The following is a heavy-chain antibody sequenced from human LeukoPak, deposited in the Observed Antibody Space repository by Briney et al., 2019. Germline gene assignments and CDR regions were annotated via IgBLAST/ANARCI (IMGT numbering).Heavy chain of an antibody. CDR3: ARSQRGDYSLQYYFDY. CDR2: IYPGDSDT. Sequence: GESLKISCKGSGYSFTSYWIGWVRQMPGKGLEWMGIIYPGDSDTRYSPSFQGQVTISADKSISTAYLQWSSLKASDTAMYYCARSQRGDYSLQYYFDYWGQGTLVTVTS. J-gene: IGHJ4*02. CDR1: GYSFTSYW. D-gene: IGHD5-12*01. V-gene: IGHV5-51*01.